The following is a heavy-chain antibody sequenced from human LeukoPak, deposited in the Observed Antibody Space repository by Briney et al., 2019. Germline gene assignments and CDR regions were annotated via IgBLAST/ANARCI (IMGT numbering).Heavy chain of an antibody. Sequence: SETLSLTCNVSGGSISSTSYYWGWIRQPPGKGLEWIGSIYHTGTTYYSPSLKRRVTISVHTSKNQFSLKLSSVTAADTAVYYCARQECNGGSCYSRAIWFDPWGQGTLVTVSS. CDR1: GGSISSTSYY. V-gene: IGHV4-39*01. J-gene: IGHJ5*02. CDR2: IYHTGTT. CDR3: ARQECNGGSCYSRAIWFDP. D-gene: IGHD2-15*01.